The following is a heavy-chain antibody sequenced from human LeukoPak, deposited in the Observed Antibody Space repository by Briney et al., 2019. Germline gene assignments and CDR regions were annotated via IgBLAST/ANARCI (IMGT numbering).Heavy chain of an antibody. CDR1: GFIFDDYS. D-gene: IGHD4-17*01. Sequence: GGSLRLSCAASGFIFDDYSMNWVRQAPGKGLEWVAVISWGGAATNYADSVKGRFTVSRVNSKNSLFLQMSSLRPEDTASYYCAKEGSDSGAQTLDSWGQGTLVTVSS. CDR2: ISWGGAAT. J-gene: IGHJ4*02. V-gene: IGHV3-43D*03. CDR3: AKEGSDSGAQTLDS.